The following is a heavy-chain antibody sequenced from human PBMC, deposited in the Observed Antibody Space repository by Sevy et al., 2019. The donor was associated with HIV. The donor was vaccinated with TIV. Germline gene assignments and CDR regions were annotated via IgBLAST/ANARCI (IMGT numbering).Heavy chain of an antibody. CDR1: GFTFSNYS. Sequence: GGSLRLSCVASGFTFSNYSMNWVRQAPGKGLEWVSSITSGGSYINHAHSVKGRFTISRDNAKNSLYLQMNSLRAEDTAVYFCARGATKTGSYSGAYWGQGTPVTVSS. CDR3: ARGATKTGSYSGAY. V-gene: IGHV3-21*01. J-gene: IGHJ4*02. D-gene: IGHD1-26*01. CDR2: ITSGGSYI.